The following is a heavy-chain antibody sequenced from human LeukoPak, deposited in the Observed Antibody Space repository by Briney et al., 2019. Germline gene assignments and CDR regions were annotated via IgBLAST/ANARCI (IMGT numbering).Heavy chain of an antibody. J-gene: IGHJ5*02. V-gene: IGHV1-8*01. CDR2: MSPNSGNT. CDR3: ARGRDDYGGYRNWFDP. CDR1: GYTFTSYD. D-gene: IGHD4-17*01. Sequence: ASVKVSCKASGYTFTSYDIKWVRQATGQGREWMGWMSPNSGNTGYAQKFQGRVTMTRNTSISTAYMELSSLRSEDTAVYYCARGRDDYGGYRNWFDPWGQGTLVTVAS.